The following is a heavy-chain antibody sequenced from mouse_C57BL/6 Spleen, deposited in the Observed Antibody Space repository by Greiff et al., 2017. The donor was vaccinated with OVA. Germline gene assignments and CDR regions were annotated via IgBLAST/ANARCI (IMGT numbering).Heavy chain of an antibody. D-gene: IGHD1-1*01. CDR2: IWTGGGT. J-gene: IGHJ4*01. CDR3: ARTGGTTVVATEYYAMDY. Sequence: QVQLKESGPGLVAPSQSLSITCTVSGFSLTSYAISWVRQPPGKGLEWLGVIWTGGGTNYNSALKSRLSISKDNSKSQVFLKMNSLQTDDTARYYCARTGGTTVVATEYYAMDYWGQGTSVTVSS. V-gene: IGHV2-9-1*01. CDR1: GFSLTSYA.